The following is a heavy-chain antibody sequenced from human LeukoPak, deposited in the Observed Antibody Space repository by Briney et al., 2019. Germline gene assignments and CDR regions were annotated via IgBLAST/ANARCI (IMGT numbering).Heavy chain of an antibody. J-gene: IGHJ6*03. D-gene: IGHD2-2*01. Sequence: SVKVSCKASGGSFTFTSHAISWVRQAPGQGLEWMGGIIPILGTANYAQKFQGRVTITTDESTSTAYMELSSLRSEDTAVYYCARAGGASHYYYYYMDVWGKGTTVTVSS. CDR3: ARAGGASHYYYYYMDV. CDR1: GGSFTFTSHA. V-gene: IGHV1-69*05. CDR2: IIPILGTA.